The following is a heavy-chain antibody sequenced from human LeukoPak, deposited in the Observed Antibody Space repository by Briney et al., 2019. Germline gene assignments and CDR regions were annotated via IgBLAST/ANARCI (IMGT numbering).Heavy chain of an antibody. D-gene: IGHD6-19*01. V-gene: IGHV3-21*01. J-gene: IGHJ4*02. Sequence: GGSLRLSCAASGFTFSSYSMNWVRQAPGKGLEWVSSISSSSSYIYYADSVKGRFTISRDNAKNSLYLQMNSLRAEDTAVYYCARGGSSGWYRHYYFDYWGQGTLVTVSS. CDR2: ISSSSSYI. CDR1: GFTFSSYS. CDR3: ARGGSSGWYRHYYFDY.